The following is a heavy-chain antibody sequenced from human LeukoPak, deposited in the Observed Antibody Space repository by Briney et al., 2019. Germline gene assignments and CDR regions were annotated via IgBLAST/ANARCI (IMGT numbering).Heavy chain of an antibody. CDR2: MWYDGSNK. Sequence: GGSLRLSCAASGFTFSSYGMHWVRQAPGKGLEWVAVMWYDGSNKYYADSVKGRFTISRDNSKNTLYLQMHSLRSEDTAVYYCARDEVTTPRDWGQGTLVTVSS. CDR1: GFTFSSYG. D-gene: IGHD4-17*01. J-gene: IGHJ4*02. V-gene: IGHV3-33*01. CDR3: ARDEVTTPRD.